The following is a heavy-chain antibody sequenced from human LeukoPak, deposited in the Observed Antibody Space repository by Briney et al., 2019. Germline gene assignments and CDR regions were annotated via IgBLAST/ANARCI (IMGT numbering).Heavy chain of an antibody. CDR1: GYAFTTNY. J-gene: IGHJ5*02. Sequence: GASVKVSCKAFGYAFTTNYRHWVRQAPGQGPEWMGVISPSGGSTTYAQKFQGRVTLTRDMSTSTDYLELSSLRSEDTAVYYCARDNSVRDEAWWFNPWGQGTLVTVSS. CDR3: ARDNSVRDEAWWFNP. CDR2: ISPSGGST. V-gene: IGHV1-46*01. D-gene: IGHD5-24*01.